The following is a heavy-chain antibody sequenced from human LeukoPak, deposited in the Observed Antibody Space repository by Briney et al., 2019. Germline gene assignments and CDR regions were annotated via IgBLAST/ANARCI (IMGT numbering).Heavy chain of an antibody. Sequence: SETLFLTCTVSGGSFSSTNYYWGWIRRPPGKGLEWIGSIFYSGSTYYNPSLKSRVTISVDTSKNHISLRMSSVTAADTAVYYCARHPSMTTALFDYWGQGTLVTVSS. J-gene: IGHJ4*02. CDR2: IFYSGST. CDR1: GGSFSSTNYY. V-gene: IGHV4-39*01. D-gene: IGHD4-17*01. CDR3: ARHPSMTTALFDY.